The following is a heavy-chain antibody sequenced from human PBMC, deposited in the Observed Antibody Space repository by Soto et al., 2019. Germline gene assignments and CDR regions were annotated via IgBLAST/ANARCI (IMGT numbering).Heavy chain of an antibody. CDR3: ARGRQGYYYDSSGSWFDP. V-gene: IGHV5-10-1*01. Sequence: GESLKISCKGSGYSFTSYWISWVRQMPGKGLEWMGRIDPSDSYTNYSPSFQGHVTISADKSISTAYLQWSSLKASDTAMYYCARGRQGYYYDSSGSWFDPWRQGTPVTV. J-gene: IGHJ5*02. CDR1: GYSFTSYW. CDR2: IDPSDSYT. D-gene: IGHD3-22*01.